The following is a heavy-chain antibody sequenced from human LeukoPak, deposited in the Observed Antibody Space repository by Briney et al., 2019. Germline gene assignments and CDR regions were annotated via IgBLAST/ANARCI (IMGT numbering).Heavy chain of an antibody. CDR1: GYTFSSYD. CDR3: ARRVGSGWPVQH. V-gene: IGHV1-8*01. CDR2: MNPNSGNT. Sequence: GASVKDSCKASGYTFSSYDINWVRQATGQGLEWMGWMNPNSGNTGYAQKFQGRLNMTRNTSIDTAYMELSSLRSDDTAVYYCARRVGSGWPVQHWGQGTLVTVSS. J-gene: IGHJ1*01. D-gene: IGHD6-19*01.